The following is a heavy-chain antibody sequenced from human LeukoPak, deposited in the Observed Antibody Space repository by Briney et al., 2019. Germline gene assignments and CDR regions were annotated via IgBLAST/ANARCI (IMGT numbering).Heavy chain of an antibody. CDR1: GFTFSSYS. CDR2: ISSSSSYI. D-gene: IGHD6-13*01. V-gene: IGHV3-21*01. CDR3: ARDPRIAAAGIFDY. J-gene: IGHJ4*02. Sequence: PGGSLRLSCAASGFTFSSYSMNWVRQAPGKGLEWVSSISSSSSYIYYADSVKGRFTISRDNAKNSLYLQMSSLRAEDTAVYYCARDPRIAAAGIFDYWGQGTLVTVSS.